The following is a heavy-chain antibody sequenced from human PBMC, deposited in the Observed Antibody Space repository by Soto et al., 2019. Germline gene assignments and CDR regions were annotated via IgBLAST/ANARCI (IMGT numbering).Heavy chain of an antibody. V-gene: IGHV3-11*06. Sequence: GGSLRLSCAASGFTFSDYYMSWIRQAPGKGLEWVSYISSSSSYTNYADTVKGQFNNSRDNAKNSLYLQMNSLRAEDTSVYYCARDGFLEWLLSWRAFDIWGQGTMVTVSS. J-gene: IGHJ3*02. CDR1: GFTFSDYY. CDR2: ISSSSSYT. CDR3: ARDGFLEWLLSWRAFDI. D-gene: IGHD3-3*01.